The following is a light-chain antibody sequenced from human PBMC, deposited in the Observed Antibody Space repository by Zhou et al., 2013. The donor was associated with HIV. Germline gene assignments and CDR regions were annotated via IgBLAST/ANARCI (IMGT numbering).Light chain of an antibody. J-gene: IGKJ5*01. CDR1: QSVSSSS. CDR3: QQYGGPSIT. Sequence: ENVLTQSPGTLSLSPGERATLSCRASQSVSSSSFAWYQQKPGQAPRLLIYGASSRATGIPDRFSGSGSGTDFTLTISRLEPEDFAVYYCQQYGGPSITFGQGTRLEIK. CDR2: GAS. V-gene: IGKV3-20*01.